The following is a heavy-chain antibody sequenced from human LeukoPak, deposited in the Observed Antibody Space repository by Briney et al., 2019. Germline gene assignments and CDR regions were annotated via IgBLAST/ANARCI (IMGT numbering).Heavy chain of an antibody. D-gene: IGHD3-10*01. CDR2: IIPILGIA. J-gene: IGHJ4*02. V-gene: IGHV1-69*04. Sequence: ASVKVSCKASGGTFSSYAISWVRQAPGQGLEWMGRIIPILGIANYAQKFQGRVTITADKSTSTAYMELSSLRSEDTAVYYCAREFYYGSGSPGYWGQGTLVTVSS. CDR1: GGTFSSYA. CDR3: AREFYYGSGSPGY.